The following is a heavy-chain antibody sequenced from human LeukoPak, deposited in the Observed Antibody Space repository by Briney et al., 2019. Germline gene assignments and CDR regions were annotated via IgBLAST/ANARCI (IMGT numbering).Heavy chain of an antibody. CDR2: IYYSGSI. CDR1: GGSISSSSYY. V-gene: IGHV4-39*07. D-gene: IGHD3-10*01. Sequence: SETLSLTCTVSGGSISSSSYYWGWIRQPPGKGLEWIGSIYYSGSIYYNPSLKSRVTISVDTSKNQLSLKLRSVTAADTAVYYCARVLSGRGSLYDYYYYMDVWGKGTTVTISS. CDR3: ARVLSGRGSLYDYYYYMDV. J-gene: IGHJ6*03.